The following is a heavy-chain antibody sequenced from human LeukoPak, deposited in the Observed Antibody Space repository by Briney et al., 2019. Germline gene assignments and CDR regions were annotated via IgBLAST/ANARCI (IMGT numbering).Heavy chain of an antibody. Sequence: GRSLRLSCAASGLYFSRYGMHWVRQAPGKGLEWVVFIYFDVFKKNYADSVKGRFTISRDNSKNTLFMQMNSLRGEDTAVYYCARAARDYDSSLDYWGQGILVTVSS. J-gene: IGHJ4*02. CDR3: ARAARDYDSSLDY. D-gene: IGHD3-22*01. V-gene: IGHV3-30*12. CDR2: IYFDVFKK. CDR1: GLYFSRYG.